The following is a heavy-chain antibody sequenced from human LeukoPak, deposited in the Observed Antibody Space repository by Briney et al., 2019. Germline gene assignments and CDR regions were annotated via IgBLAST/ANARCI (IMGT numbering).Heavy chain of an antibody. J-gene: IGHJ4*02. V-gene: IGHV4-30-4*08. Sequence: PSETLSLTCTVSGGSISSGDYYWSWIRQPPGKGLEWIGYIYYSGSTYYNPSLKSRVTISIYTSKNQFSLKLGSVTAADTAVYYCARGGGYDTDYWGQGTLVTVSS. CDR2: IYYSGST. D-gene: IGHD5-12*01. CDR1: GGSISSGDYY. CDR3: ARGGGYDTDY.